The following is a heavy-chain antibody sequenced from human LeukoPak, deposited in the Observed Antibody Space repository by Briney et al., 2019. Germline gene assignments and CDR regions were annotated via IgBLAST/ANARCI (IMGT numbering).Heavy chain of an antibody. D-gene: IGHD3-3*01. Sequence: PSETLSLTCAVSGGSISSGGYSWSWIRQPPGKGLEWIGYIYHSGSTYYNPSLKSRVTISVDTSKNQFSLKLSSVTAADTAVYYCARDPHPPDYDFWSGYSFDIWGQGTMVTVSS. J-gene: IGHJ3*02. CDR2: IYHSGST. CDR1: GGSISSGGYS. V-gene: IGHV4-30-2*01. CDR3: ARDPHPPDYDFWSGYSFDI.